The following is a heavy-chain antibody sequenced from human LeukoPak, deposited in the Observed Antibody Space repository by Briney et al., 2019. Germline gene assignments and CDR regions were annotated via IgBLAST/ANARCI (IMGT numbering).Heavy chain of an antibody. J-gene: IGHJ6*02. Sequence: SGPTLVNPTQTLTLTYTFSGFSLRTSGVGVGWIRQPPGKALEGLAFIYWNDDKRYISSLKSRLTITKNTTMKQVVLKMTNMDPEDTAKYYCAQRHGFLEGYYGMDVWGQGTTVTVSS. CDR3: AQRHGFLEGYYGMDV. CDR2: IYWNDDK. CDR1: GFSLRTSGVG. V-gene: IGHV2-5*01. D-gene: IGHD3-3*01.